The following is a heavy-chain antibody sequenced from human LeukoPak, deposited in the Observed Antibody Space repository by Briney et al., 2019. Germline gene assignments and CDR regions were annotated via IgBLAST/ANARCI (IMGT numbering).Heavy chain of an antibody. Sequence: PSQTLSLTCTVSGGSISSGSYYWRWLRQPAGKGLEWIGRIDTSGSTNYNPPLKSRVTISVDPSKNQFSLKLSSVTAADTAVYYCARGLEWSGVSFDYWGQGTLVTVSS. D-gene: IGHD3-3*01. J-gene: IGHJ4*02. CDR1: GGSISSGSYY. CDR2: IDTSGST. V-gene: IGHV4-61*02. CDR3: ARGLEWSGVSFDY.